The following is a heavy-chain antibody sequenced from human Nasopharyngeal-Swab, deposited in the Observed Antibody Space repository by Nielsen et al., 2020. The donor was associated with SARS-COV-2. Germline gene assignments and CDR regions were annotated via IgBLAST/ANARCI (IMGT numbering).Heavy chain of an antibody. Sequence: ASVKVSCKASGYTFTGYYMHWVRQAPGQGLEWMGIINPSGGSTSYAQKFQGRVTMTRDTSTSTVYMELSSLRSEDTAVYYCARAGRYCSSTSCPDWFDPWGQGTLVTVSS. CDR3: ARAGRYCSSTSCPDWFDP. CDR2: INPSGGST. J-gene: IGHJ5*02. D-gene: IGHD2-2*01. CDR1: GYTFTGYY. V-gene: IGHV1-46*01.